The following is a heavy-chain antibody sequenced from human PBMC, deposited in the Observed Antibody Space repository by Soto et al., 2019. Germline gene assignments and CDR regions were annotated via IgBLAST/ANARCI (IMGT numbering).Heavy chain of an antibody. J-gene: IGHJ4*02. CDR3: AREDYYDSSGYYGY. D-gene: IGHD3-22*01. CDR1: GFTVSSNY. V-gene: IGHV3-53*01. CDR2: IYSGGST. Sequence: GGSLRLSCAASGFTVSSNYMSWVRQAPGKGLEWVSVIYSGGSTYYADSVKGRFTISRDNSKNTLYLQMNSLRAEDTAVYYCAREDYYDSSGYYGYWGQGTPVTVSS.